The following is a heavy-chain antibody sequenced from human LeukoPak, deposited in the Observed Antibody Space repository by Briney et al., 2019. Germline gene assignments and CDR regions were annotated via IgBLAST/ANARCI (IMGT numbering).Heavy chain of an antibody. D-gene: IGHD3-10*01. Sequence: MAGGSLRLSCAASGFTFSDYYMSWIRQAPGKGLEWVSYISSSSYTNYADSVKGRFTISRDNAKNSLYLQMNSLRAEDTAVYYCARHLKLPYGSGSSGAFDIWGQGTMVTVSS. J-gene: IGHJ3*02. CDR1: GFTFSDYY. V-gene: IGHV3-11*06. CDR3: ARHLKLPYGSGSSGAFDI. CDR2: ISSSSYT.